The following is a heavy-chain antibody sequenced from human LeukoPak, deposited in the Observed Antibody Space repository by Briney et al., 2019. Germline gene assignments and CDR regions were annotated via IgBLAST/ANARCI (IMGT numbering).Heavy chain of an antibody. D-gene: IGHD3-22*01. V-gene: IGHV4-30-4*01. J-gene: IGHJ4*02. CDR3: ARGKYLSSGPSADY. Sequence: SETLSLTCTVSGGSISSGDYYWSWIRQPPGKGLEWIGYIYYSGSTYYNPSLKGRVTISVDTSKNQFSLKLSSVTAADTAVYYCARGKYLSSGPSADYWGQGTLVTVSS. CDR1: GGSISSGDYY. CDR2: IYYSGST.